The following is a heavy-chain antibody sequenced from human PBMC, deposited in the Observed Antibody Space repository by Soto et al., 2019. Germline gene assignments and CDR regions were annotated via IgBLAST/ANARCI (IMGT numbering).Heavy chain of an antibody. CDR1: GGSISSSSYY. D-gene: IGHD6-13*01. J-gene: IGHJ4*02. Sequence: SETLSITCTVSGGSISSSSYYWGWIRQPPGKGLEWIGSIYYSGSTYYNPSLKSRVTISVDTSKNQFSLKLSSVTAADTAVYYCARVAAAGTGGDYWGQGTLVTVSS. V-gene: IGHV4-39*01. CDR3: ARVAAAGTGGDY. CDR2: IYYSGST.